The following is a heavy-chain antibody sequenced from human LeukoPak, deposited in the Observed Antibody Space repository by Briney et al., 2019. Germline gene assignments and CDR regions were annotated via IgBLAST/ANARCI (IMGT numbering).Heavy chain of an antibody. CDR1: GFTFDDYA. CDR2: ISWNSGSI. V-gene: IGHV3-9*01. D-gene: IGHD3-22*01. Sequence: PGGSLRLSCAASGFTFDDYAMHWVRQAPGKGLEWVSGISWNSGSIGYADSVKGRFTISRDNAKNSLYLQMNSLRAEDTALYYCAKDLSSDSSRGGWFDPWGQGTLVTVSS. J-gene: IGHJ5*02. CDR3: AKDLSSDSSRGGWFDP.